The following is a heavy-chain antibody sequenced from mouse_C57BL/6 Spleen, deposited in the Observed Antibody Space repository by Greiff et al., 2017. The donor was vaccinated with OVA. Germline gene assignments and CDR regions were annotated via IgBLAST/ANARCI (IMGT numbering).Heavy chain of an antibody. CDR1: GFTFSNYW. CDR3: TVNYDYDGFDY. Sequence: EVMLVESGGGLVQPGGSMKLSCVASGFTFSNYWMNWVRQSPEKGLEWVAQIRLKSDNSASHYAVSVKGRFTISRDASKSSVYLQMNNLTAEDTGIYYCTVNYDYDGFDYWGQGTLVTVSA. J-gene: IGHJ3*01. CDR2: IRLKSDNSAS. D-gene: IGHD2-4*01. V-gene: IGHV6-3*01.